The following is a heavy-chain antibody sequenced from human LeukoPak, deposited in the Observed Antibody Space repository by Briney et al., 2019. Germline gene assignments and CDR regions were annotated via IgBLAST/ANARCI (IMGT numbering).Heavy chain of an antibody. CDR1: GFTLSSYA. Sequence: GGSLRLSCGASGFTLSSYAMTWVRQAPGKGLEWASAISSAGSANYADSVKGRFTISGDNSKSTLDLQMNSLRAEDTAVYSCAKGHSSVWYYFDSWGQGTLVTVSS. CDR3: AKGHSSVWYYFDS. J-gene: IGHJ4*02. CDR2: ISSAGSA. V-gene: IGHV3-23*01. D-gene: IGHD6-13*01.